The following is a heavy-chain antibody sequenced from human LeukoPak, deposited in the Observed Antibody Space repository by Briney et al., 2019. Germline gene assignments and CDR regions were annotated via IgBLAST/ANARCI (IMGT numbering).Heavy chain of an antibody. V-gene: IGHV3-30-3*01. CDR2: ISYDGSNK. Sequence: PGGSLRLSCAASGFTFSSYAMHWVRQAPGKGLEWVAVISYDGSNKYYADSVKGRFTISRDDSKNTLYLQMNSPRAEDTAVYYCARSIVGATRGAFDIWGQGTMVTVSS. CDR1: GFTFSSYA. D-gene: IGHD1-26*01. J-gene: IGHJ3*02. CDR3: ARSIVGATRGAFDI.